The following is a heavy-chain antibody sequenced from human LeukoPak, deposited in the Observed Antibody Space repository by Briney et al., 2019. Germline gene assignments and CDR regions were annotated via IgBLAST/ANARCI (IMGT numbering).Heavy chain of an antibody. CDR1: GDTLTELS. CDR3: AAGARWQLLDY. J-gene: IGHJ4*02. V-gene: IGHV1-24*01. Sequence: ASVKVSCKVSGDTLTELSIHWVRQAPGKGLAWMGGFDEPEDGEIQYSQKFQGRVTMTEDTSTDTAYMELSTLRSEDTAVYYCAAGARWQLLDYWGQGTLVTVSS. CDR2: FDEPEDGEI. D-gene: IGHD4-23*01.